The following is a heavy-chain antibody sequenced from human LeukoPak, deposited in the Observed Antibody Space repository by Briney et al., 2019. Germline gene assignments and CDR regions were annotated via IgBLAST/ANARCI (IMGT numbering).Heavy chain of an antibody. D-gene: IGHD3-10*01. CDR1: GFTFSSYG. J-gene: IGHJ6*03. CDR2: INHSGST. Sequence: GSLRLSCAASGFTFSSYGMSWVRQPPGKGLEWIGEINHSGSTNYNPSLKSRVTISVDTSKNQFSLKLSSVTAADTAVYYCARHFTYMVRGVIRGYYYYYMDVWGKGTTVTISS. CDR3: ARHFTYMVRGVIRGYYYYYMDV. V-gene: IGHV4-34*01.